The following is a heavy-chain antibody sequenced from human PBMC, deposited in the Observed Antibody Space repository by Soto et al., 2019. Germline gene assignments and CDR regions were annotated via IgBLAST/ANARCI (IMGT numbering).Heavy chain of an antibody. CDR3: ARVYYYYGMDV. J-gene: IGHJ6*02. CDR1: GVSISSYY. Sequence: PSETLSLTCTVSGVSISSYYWIWIRQPPGKGLEWIGYIYYSGSTNYNPSLKSRVTISVDTSKNQFSLKLSSVTAADTAVYYRARVYYYYGMDVWGQGTTVTVSS. V-gene: IGHV4-59*01. CDR2: IYYSGST.